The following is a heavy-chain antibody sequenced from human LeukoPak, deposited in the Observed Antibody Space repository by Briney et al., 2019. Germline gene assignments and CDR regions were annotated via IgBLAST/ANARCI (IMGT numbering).Heavy chain of an antibody. D-gene: IGHD3-9*01. V-gene: IGHV4-39*07. Sequence: NPSETLSLTCTVSGGSISSSSYYWGWIRQPPGKGLEWIGSIYYSGSTYYNPSLKSRVTISVDTSKNQFSLKLSSVTAADTAVYYCARGGYILTGYYSRRGRRFDPWGQGTLVTVSS. CDR1: GGSISSSSYY. J-gene: IGHJ5*02. CDR2: IYYSGST. CDR3: ARGGYILTGYYSRRGRRFDP.